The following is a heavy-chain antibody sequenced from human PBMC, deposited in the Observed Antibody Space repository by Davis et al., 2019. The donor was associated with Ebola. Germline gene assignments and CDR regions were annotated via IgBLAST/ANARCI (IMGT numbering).Heavy chain of an antibody. D-gene: IGHD5-18*01. V-gene: IGHV1-2*02. CDR1: GYTFTGYY. Sequence: ASVKVSCKASGYTFTGYYMHWVRQAPGQGFEWMGWINPNSGGTNYAQKFQGRVTMTRDTSISTAYMELSRLRSDDTAVYYCARRYSYGLSVDYWGQGTLVTVSS. CDR3: ARRYSYGLSVDY. J-gene: IGHJ4*02. CDR2: INPNSGGT.